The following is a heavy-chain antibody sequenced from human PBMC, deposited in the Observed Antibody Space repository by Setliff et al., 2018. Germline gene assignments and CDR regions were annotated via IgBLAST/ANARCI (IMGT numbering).Heavy chain of an antibody. V-gene: IGHV3-30*02. CDR3: ASGDWFYFDC. CDR1: GFSFSNYG. Sequence: PGGSLRLSCATSGFSFSNYGMHWVRQAPGKGLEWVSFIRHDGNNKYYKDSVRGRFTISRDNTKNSLYLQMNSLRAEDTAVYYCASGDWFYFDCWGQGTLVTVSS. D-gene: IGHD2-21*01. J-gene: IGHJ4*02. CDR2: IRHDGNNK.